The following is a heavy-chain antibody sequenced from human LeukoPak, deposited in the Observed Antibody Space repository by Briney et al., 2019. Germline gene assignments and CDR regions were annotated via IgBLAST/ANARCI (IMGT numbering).Heavy chain of an antibody. CDR2: ISYDGSNK. Sequence: GESLRLSCAASGFTFSSHGMHWVRQAPGKGLEWVAVISYDGSNKYYADSVKGRFTISRDNSKNTLYLQMNSLRAEDTAVYYCAKDARNLGSPLEINYFDYWGQGTLVTVSS. CDR3: AKDARNLGSPLEINYFDY. D-gene: IGHD1-26*01. J-gene: IGHJ4*02. CDR1: GFTFSSHG. V-gene: IGHV3-30*18.